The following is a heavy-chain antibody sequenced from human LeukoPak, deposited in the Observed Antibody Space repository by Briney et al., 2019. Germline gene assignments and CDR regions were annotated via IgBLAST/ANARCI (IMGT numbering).Heavy chain of an antibody. CDR3: ARDSGDYVGTGGD. V-gene: IGHV3-66*01. Sequence: PGGSLRLSCAASGFTVSSKYMSWGRQAPGTGLEWVSTIYRDDNTHYADFVRGRFTISRDNSENTLYLQMNSLSVEDTAVYYCARDSGDYVGTGGDWGQGTLVMVSS. D-gene: IGHD4-17*01. J-gene: IGHJ4*02. CDR1: GFTVSSKY. CDR2: IYRDDNT.